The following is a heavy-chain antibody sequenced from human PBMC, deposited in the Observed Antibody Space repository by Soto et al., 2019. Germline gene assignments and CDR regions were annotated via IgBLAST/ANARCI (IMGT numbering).Heavy chain of an antibody. J-gene: IGHJ5*02. V-gene: IGHV4-30-4*01. CDR3: ARVRIVGGTTGWFDP. CDR2: IYYSGST. D-gene: IGHD3-22*01. CDR1: GGSISSGDYY. Sequence: PSETLSLTCTVSGGSISSGDYYWSWIRQPPGKGLEWIGYIYYSGSTYYNPSLKSRVTISVDTSKNQFSLKLSSVTAADTAVYYCARVRIVGGTTGWFDPWGQGTLVTVSS.